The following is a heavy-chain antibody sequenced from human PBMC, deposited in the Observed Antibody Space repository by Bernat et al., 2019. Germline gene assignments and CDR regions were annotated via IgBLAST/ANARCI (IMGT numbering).Heavy chain of an antibody. V-gene: IGHV4-34*01. D-gene: IGHD6-6*01. CDR1: GGSFSGYY. CDR3: ARGRGSSSGFHYYGMDV. Sequence: QVQLQQWGAGLLKPSETLSLTCAVHGGSFSGYYWSWIRQPPGKGLEWVGEINHSGSTNNNPSLKSRVTISIDTSKKQFSLKLSSATAADTAVYYCARGRGSSSGFHYYGMDVWGQGTTVTVSS. J-gene: IGHJ6*02. CDR2: INHSGST.